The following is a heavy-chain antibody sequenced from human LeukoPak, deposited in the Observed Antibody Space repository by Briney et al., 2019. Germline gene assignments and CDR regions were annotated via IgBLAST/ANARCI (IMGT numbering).Heavy chain of an antibody. CDR3: ARDVAMAGYHFDY. CDR2: IYSGGST. J-gene: IGHJ4*02. CDR1: GFTVSSNY. Sequence: GGSLRLSCAASGFTVSSNYMSWVRQAPGRGLEWVSAIYSGGSTYYADSVKGRFTISRDNSKNTLYLQMNSLRAEDTAVYYCARDVAMAGYHFDYWGQGTLVTVSS. D-gene: IGHD6-19*01. V-gene: IGHV3-53*05.